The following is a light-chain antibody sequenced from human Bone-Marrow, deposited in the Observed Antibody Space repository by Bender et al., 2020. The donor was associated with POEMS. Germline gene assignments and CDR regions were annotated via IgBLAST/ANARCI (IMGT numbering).Light chain of an antibody. CDR1: NIGSKS. J-gene: IGLJ2*01. Sequence: GNNIGSKSVHWYQQKPGQAPVLVVYDDGDRPSGIPDRFSGSKSGTSASLAITGLQAEDEAYYYCCSYATGNAFLFGGGTKLTVL. CDR2: DDG. V-gene: IGLV3-21*02. CDR3: CSYATGNAFL.